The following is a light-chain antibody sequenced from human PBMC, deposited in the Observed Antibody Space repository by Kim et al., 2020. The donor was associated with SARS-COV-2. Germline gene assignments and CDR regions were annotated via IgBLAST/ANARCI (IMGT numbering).Light chain of an antibody. J-gene: IGKJ4*01. V-gene: IGKV1-39*01. CDR3: QQGQKAPLLD. CDR1: QNINSF. CDR2: AAS. Sequence: DIQMTQSPSSLAASVGDRVTITCRASQNINSFLNWYQQRPGKAPKLLIYAASTLQIGVPSRFSGSGAGTDFTLTITSLQPEDFATYYCQQGQKAPLLDFGGGTKLEIK.